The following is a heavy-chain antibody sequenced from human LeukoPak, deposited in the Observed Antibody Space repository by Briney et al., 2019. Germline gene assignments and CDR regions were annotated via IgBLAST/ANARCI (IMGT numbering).Heavy chain of an antibody. Sequence: GGSLRLSCAASGFTFSSYEMNWVRQAPGKGLEWVSYISSSGSTIYYADSVKGRFTISRDNAKNSLYLQMNSLRAEDTAVYYCARDWIGAFDIWGQGTMVTVSS. CDR3: ARDWIGAFDI. J-gene: IGHJ3*02. V-gene: IGHV3-48*03. D-gene: IGHD2-2*03. CDR1: GFTFSSYE. CDR2: ISSSGSTI.